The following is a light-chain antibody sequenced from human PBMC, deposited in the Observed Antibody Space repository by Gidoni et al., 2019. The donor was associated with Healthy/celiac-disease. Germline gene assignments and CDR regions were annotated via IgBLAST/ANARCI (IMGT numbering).Light chain of an antibody. CDR3: GSYTSSTTPVV. J-gene: IGLJ2*01. V-gene: IGLV2-14*01. Sequence: QSALTQPASVSGSPGQSIPISCTGSSSDIGGYNYVSWYQLHPGKAPKLMIYDVSYRPSGVSNRFSGSKSGNTASLTISGLQTEDEADYYCGSYTSSTTPVVFGGGTRLTVL. CDR2: DVS. CDR1: SSDIGGYNY.